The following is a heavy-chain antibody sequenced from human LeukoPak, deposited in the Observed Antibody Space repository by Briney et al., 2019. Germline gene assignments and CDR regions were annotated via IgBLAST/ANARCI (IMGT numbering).Heavy chain of an antibody. J-gene: IGHJ4*02. V-gene: IGHV5-51*01. CDR3: ARQNYHDSSGGY. D-gene: IGHD3-22*01. CDR1: GYSFTSYW. CDR2: IYPGDSDT. Sequence: KTGGSLRLSCAASGYSFTSYWIGWVRQMPGKGLEWMGIIYPGDSDTRYSPSFQGQVTISADKSISTAYLQWSSLKASDTAMYYCARQNYHDSSGGYWGQGTLVTVSS.